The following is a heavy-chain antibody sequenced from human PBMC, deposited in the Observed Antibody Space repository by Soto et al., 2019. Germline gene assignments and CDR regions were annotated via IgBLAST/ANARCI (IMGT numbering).Heavy chain of an antibody. V-gene: IGHV3-53*01. J-gene: IGHJ5*02. Sequence: EVQLVESGGGLIQPGGSLRLSCAASGFTVSSDYMSWVRQAPGKGLEWVSVIYTGGSTYYADSVKGRFTFSRDNSKNTLYLQMNRLRAEDTAVYYRARAYGGNPALFDPWGQGTLVTVSS. CDR1: GFTVSSDY. D-gene: IGHD4-17*01. CDR3: ARAYGGNPALFDP. CDR2: IYTGGST.